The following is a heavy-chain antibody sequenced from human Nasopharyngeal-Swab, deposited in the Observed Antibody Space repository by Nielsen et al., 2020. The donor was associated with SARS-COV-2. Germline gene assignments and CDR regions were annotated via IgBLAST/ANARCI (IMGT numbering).Heavy chain of an antibody. J-gene: IGHJ4*02. V-gene: IGHV3-74*01. CDR1: GFTFSSSW. Sequence: GESLKISCAASGFTFSSSWMHWVRQAPGKGLVWPSRINSDGSSTDYADSVKGRFTISRDNSKNTLYLQMNSLRAEDTAVYYCATKTTEYSSGWYVGSFDYWGQGTLVTVSS. CDR3: ATKTTEYSSGWYVGSFDY. CDR2: INSDGSST. D-gene: IGHD6-19*01.